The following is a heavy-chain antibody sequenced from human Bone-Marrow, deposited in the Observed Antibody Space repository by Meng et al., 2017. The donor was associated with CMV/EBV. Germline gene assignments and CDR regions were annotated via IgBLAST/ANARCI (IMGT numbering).Heavy chain of an antibody. V-gene: IGHV3-48*04. CDR3: ASLGYCSSTSCYTD. Sequence: GGSLRLSCAASGFTFSSYSMNWVRQAPGKGLEWVSYISSSSSTIYYADSVKGRFTISRDNAKNSLYLQMNSLRAEDTAVYYCASLGYCSSTSCYTDWGQGTLVTVSS. CDR2: ISSSSSTI. J-gene: IGHJ4*02. CDR1: GFTFSSYS. D-gene: IGHD2-2*02.